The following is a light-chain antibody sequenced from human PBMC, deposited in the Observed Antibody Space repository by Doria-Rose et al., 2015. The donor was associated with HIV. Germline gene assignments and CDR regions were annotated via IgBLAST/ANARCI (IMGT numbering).Light chain of an antibody. Sequence: QSVLIQPASVSGSPGQSITISCTGTSNDVGSHNLVSWYQQHPGKAPKLMIYEVNKRPSGVSYRFSSSKSGNTASLTISGLQAEDEADYYCCSYAGTPLVFGSGTKVTVL. CDR1: SNDVGSHNL. J-gene: IGLJ1*01. V-gene: IGLV2-23*02. CDR2: EVN. CDR3: CSYAGTPLV.